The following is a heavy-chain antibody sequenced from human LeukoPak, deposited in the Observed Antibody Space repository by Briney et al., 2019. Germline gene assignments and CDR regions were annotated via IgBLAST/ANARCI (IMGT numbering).Heavy chain of an antibody. Sequence: PGGSLRPSCAASGFTFSSHQMHWVRQAPGKGLEYVSAISGNGGNTYYANSAKGRFTISRDNSKNTLYLQMGSLRPEDMAVYYCARRFSGVNYGAYDMWGQGTMVTVSS. CDR1: GFTFSSHQ. D-gene: IGHD1-7*01. CDR2: ISGNGGNT. V-gene: IGHV3-64*01. J-gene: IGHJ3*02. CDR3: ARRFSGVNYGAYDM.